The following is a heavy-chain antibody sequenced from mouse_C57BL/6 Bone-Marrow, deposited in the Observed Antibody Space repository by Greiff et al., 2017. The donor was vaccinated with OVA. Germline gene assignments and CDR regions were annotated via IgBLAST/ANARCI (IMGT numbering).Heavy chain of an antibody. CDR3: AIGLWLRREFAY. CDR2: IHPSDSDT. V-gene: IGHV1-74*01. D-gene: IGHD2-2*01. J-gene: IGHJ3*01. Sequence: VQLQQPGAELVKPGASVKVSCKASGYTFTSYWMHWVKQRPGQGLEWIGRIHPSDSDTNYNQKFKGKATLTVYKSSSTAYMQLSSLTSEDSAVYYCAIGLWLRREFAYWGQGTLVTVSA. CDR1: GYTFTSYW.